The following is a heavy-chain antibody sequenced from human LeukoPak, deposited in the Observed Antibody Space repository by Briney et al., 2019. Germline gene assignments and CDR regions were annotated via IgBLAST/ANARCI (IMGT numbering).Heavy chain of an antibody. CDR1: GFTFSSYA. J-gene: IGHJ4*02. CDR2: ISGSGGST. V-gene: IGHV3-23*01. CDR3: ARASSGYFDY. D-gene: IGHD6-19*01. Sequence: GGSLRLSCAASGFTFSSYAMSWVRQAPGKGLEWVSAISGSGGSTYYADSVKGRFTIFRDNAKNSLYLQMNSLRAEDTAVYYCARASSGYFDYWGQGTLVTVSS.